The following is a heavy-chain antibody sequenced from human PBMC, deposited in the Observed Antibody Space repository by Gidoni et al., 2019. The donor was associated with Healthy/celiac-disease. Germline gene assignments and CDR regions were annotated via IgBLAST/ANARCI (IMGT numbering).Heavy chain of an antibody. V-gene: IGHV1-8*01. J-gene: IGHJ6*03. CDR3: AKGTTGTTIYYYYYYMDV. CDR1: GYTFTSYD. CDR2: MNPNSGNT. D-gene: IGHD1-1*01. Sequence: QVQLVQSGAEVKKPGASVKVSCKASGYTFTSYDINWVRQATGQGLEWMGWMNPNSGNTGYAQKFQGRVTMTRNTSISTAYMELSSLRSEDTAVYYCAKGTTGTTIYYYYYYMDVWGKGTTVTVSS.